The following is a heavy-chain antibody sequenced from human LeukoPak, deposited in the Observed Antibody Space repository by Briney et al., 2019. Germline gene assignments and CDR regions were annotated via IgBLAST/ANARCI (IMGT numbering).Heavy chain of an antibody. CDR2: ISGGGETT. V-gene: IGHV3-23*01. J-gene: IGHJ4*02. CDR1: GFTFNNYA. Sequence: GGSLRLSCAASGFTFNNYALNWVRQPPGKGLEWVPSISGGGETTYYADSAKGRFTISRDNSQNTLYLQMNSLRAEDTAVYYCARDYADYVGYFFFDYWGQGTLVTVSS. D-gene: IGHD4-17*01. CDR3: ARDYADYVGYFFFDY.